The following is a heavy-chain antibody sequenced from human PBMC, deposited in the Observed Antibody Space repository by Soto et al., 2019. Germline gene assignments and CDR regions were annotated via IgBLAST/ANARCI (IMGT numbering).Heavy chain of an antibody. V-gene: IGHV3-64D*08. Sequence: PAGSLRLSCSSSGVTFSSYAMHWVRQAPGKGLEYVSAISKNGISTYYADSVKGRFTISRDNSKNTLYFQMSSLRAEDTAVYYCVKPSAGGSTAMRAEFDYWGQATLVTVSS. CDR1: GVTFSSYA. CDR2: ISKNGIST. CDR3: VKPSAGGSTAMRAEFDY. D-gene: IGHD1-1*01. J-gene: IGHJ4*02.